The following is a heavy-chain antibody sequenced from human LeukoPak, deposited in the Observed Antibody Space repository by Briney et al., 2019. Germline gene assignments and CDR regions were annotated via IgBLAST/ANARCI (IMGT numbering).Heavy chain of an antibody. Sequence: SETLSLTCTVSGGSISSSSYYWGWIRQPPGKGLECIGSIYYSGSTYYNPSLKSRVTISVDTSKNQFSLKLTSVTAADTAVYFCATFVAAAGSINYWGQGTLVTVSS. CDR3: ATFVAAAGSINY. J-gene: IGHJ4*02. D-gene: IGHD6-13*01. V-gene: IGHV4-39*01. CDR1: GGSISSSSYY. CDR2: IYYSGST.